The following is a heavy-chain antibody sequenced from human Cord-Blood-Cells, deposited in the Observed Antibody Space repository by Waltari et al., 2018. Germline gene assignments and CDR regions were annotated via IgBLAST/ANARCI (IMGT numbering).Heavy chain of an antibody. Sequence: VQLVQSGADVKTPVASAKFPCKVPVYTLTAFSIHWAQQAPGKGLEWMGGFDPEDDETIYAQKFQGRVTMTEDTSTDTAYMELSSLRSEDTAVYYCATAGYSSSWYVYWGQGTLVTVSS. J-gene: IGHJ4*02. CDR3: ATAGYSSSWYVY. V-gene: IGHV1-24*01. D-gene: IGHD6-13*01. CDR1: VYTLTAFS. CDR2: FDPEDDET.